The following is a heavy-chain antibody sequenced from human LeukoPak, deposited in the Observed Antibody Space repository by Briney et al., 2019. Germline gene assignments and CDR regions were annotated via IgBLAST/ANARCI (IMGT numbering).Heavy chain of an antibody. J-gene: IGHJ4*02. V-gene: IGHV3-23*01. CDR1: GFTFSSYG. CDR2: ISGSGGST. Sequence: GGSLRLSCAASGFTFSSYGMSWVRQAPGKGLEWVSGISGSGGSTYYADSLKGRFTISRDNSKNTVHLQMNSLRAEDTAMYYCARRAGDYSHPYDYWGQGTLVTVSS. D-gene: IGHD3-22*01. CDR3: ARRAGDYSHPYDY.